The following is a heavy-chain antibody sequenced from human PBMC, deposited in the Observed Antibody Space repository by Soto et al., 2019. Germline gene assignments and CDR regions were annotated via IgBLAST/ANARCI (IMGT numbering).Heavy chain of an antibody. D-gene: IGHD5-18*01. V-gene: IGHV1-69*13. CDR1: GGTFTRYY. CDR3: ASTGDTAMVLIYYYYYGMDV. Sequence: ASVKVSCKASGGTFTRYYIRWVRQAPGQGLEWMGGIIPIFGRANYAQKFQGRVTITADDSTSTAYMELSSLRSEDTAVYYCASTGDTAMVLIYYYYYGMDVWGQGTTVTVSS. CDR2: IIPIFGRA. J-gene: IGHJ6*02.